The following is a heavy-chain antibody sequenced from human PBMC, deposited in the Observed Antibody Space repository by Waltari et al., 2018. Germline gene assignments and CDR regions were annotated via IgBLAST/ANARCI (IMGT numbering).Heavy chain of an antibody. CDR2: ISWNSGSI. CDR1: GFTFDDYA. D-gene: IGHD6-13*01. J-gene: IGHJ4*02. CDR3: AKDVSSWYYFDY. Sequence: EVQLVESGGGLVQPGRSLRLSCAASGFTFDDYAMHWVRQAPGKGLEWVSGISWNSGSIGYADSVKVRFTISRDNAKNSLYLQMNSLRAEDMSLYYCAKDVSSWYYFDYWGQGTLVTVSS. V-gene: IGHV3-9*03.